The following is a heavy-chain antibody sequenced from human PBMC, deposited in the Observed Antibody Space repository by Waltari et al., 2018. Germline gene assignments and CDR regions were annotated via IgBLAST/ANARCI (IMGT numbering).Heavy chain of an antibody. V-gene: IGHV4-59*08. CDR3: ARRAGFGAGRAWFDP. J-gene: IGHJ5*02. Sequence: QVQLQESGPGLVKPSETLSLTCTVSGGSISSYYWSWIRQPPGKGLEWIGYIYYSGSTNYNPSLKSRVTISVDTSKNQFSLKLSSVTAADTAVYYCARRAGFGAGRAWFDPWGQGTLVTVSS. CDR2: IYYSGST. CDR1: GGSISSYY. D-gene: IGHD3-3*01.